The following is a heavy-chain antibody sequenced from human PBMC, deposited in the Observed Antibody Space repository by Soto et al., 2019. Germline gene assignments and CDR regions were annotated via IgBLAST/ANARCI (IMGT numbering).Heavy chain of an antibody. D-gene: IGHD3-22*01. CDR1: GFTFSTYA. Sequence: PGGSLRLSCAASGFTFSTYAMAWVRQAPGRGLEWVSGVSASGLNTDYADPVKGRFYISRDNSKNTVSLHMNSLRAEDTALYYCAADFVYDSSGFFPYFXYWGPGTLVTVSS. CDR2: VSASGLNT. J-gene: IGHJ4*02. CDR3: AADFVYDSSGFFPYFXY. V-gene: IGHV3-23*01.